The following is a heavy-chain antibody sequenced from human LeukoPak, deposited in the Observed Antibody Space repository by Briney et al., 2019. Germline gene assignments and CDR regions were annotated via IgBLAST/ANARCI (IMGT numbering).Heavy chain of an antibody. D-gene: IGHD3-3*01. J-gene: IGHJ4*02. V-gene: IGHV1-2*02. Sequence: GASVKVSCKASGGTFSSYAISWVRQAPGQGLEWMGWINPNSGGTNYAQKFQGRVTMTRDTSISTAYMELSRLRSDDTAVYYCASGLEWLFTYYFDYWGQGTLVTVSS. CDR3: ASGLEWLFTYYFDY. CDR1: GGTFSSYA. CDR2: INPNSGGT.